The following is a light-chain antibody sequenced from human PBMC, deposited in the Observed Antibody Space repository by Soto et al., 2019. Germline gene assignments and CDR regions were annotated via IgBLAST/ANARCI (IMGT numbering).Light chain of an antibody. CDR3: QHYNNWPIT. CDR2: GAS. Sequence: EIVLTQSPATLSLSPGERATLSCRASQSVSDNLAWHQQKPGQAPRLLIYGASTRATGIPARFSGSGSGTEFTLTISSLQSEDFAVYYCQHYNNWPITFGQGTRLEIK. J-gene: IGKJ5*01. V-gene: IGKV3-15*01. CDR1: QSVSDN.